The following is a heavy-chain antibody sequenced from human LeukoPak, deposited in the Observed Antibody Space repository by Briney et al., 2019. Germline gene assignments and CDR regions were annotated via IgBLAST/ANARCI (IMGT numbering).Heavy chain of an antibody. J-gene: IGHJ4*02. V-gene: IGHV1-2*06. Sequence: ASVKVSCKASGYTFTGYYMHWVRQAPGQGLERMGRINPNSGGTNYAQKFQGRVTMTRDTSISIAYMELSRLRSDDTAVYYCARELLDDYGDYFYWGQGTLVIVSS. CDR1: GYTFTGYY. CDR3: ARELLDDYGDYFY. CDR2: INPNSGGT. D-gene: IGHD4-17*01.